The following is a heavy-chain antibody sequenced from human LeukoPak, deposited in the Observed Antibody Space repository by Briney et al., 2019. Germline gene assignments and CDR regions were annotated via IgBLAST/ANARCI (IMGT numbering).Heavy chain of an antibody. D-gene: IGHD2-15*01. Sequence: ASVKVSCKASGYTFTSYYMHWVRQAPGQGLEWMGWINPNSGGTNYAQKFQGRVTMTRDTSISTAYMELSRLRSDDTAVYYCARSRRGPNYCSGGSCYSRPTGWFDPWGQGTLVTVSS. J-gene: IGHJ5*02. CDR1: GYTFTSYY. CDR2: INPNSGGT. CDR3: ARSRRGPNYCSGGSCYSRPTGWFDP. V-gene: IGHV1-2*02.